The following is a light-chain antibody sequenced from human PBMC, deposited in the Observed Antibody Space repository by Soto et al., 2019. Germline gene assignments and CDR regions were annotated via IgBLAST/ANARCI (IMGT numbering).Light chain of an antibody. J-gene: IGLJ3*02. V-gene: IGLV1-40*01. CDR1: SSNIGAGSD. CDR2: GNN. CDR3: LSYDSSLSGWV. Sequence: QLVLTQPPSVSGAPGQRATFSCTGSSSNIGAGSDVHWYQHLPGRAPKLLISGNNNRPSGISERFSAFKSGTSASLAITGLQAEDEADYYCLSYDSSLSGWVFGGGTQLTVL.